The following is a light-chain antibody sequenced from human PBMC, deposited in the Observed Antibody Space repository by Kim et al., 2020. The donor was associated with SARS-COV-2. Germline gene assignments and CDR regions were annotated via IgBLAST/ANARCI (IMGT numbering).Light chain of an antibody. CDR2: GAS. CDR1: QSVSSSY. CDR3: QQYGRSPYT. J-gene: IGKJ2*01. V-gene: IGKV3-20*01. Sequence: EIVLTQSPGTLSLSPGERATLSCRASQSVSSSYLAWYQQKPGQAPRLLIYGASSRTTGIPDRFSGSGSGTDFTLTISRLEPEDFAVYYCQQYGRSPYTFGQGNKLEI.